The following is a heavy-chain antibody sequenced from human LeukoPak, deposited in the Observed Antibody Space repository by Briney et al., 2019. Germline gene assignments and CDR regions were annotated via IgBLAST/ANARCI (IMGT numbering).Heavy chain of an antibody. V-gene: IGHV4-61*02. D-gene: IGHD3-22*01. Sequence: SSETLSLTCTVSGDSISSGDYYWSLIRQPAGKGLEWIGRISSSGSTNYNPSLKSRVTISVDTSKNQFSLKLSSVTAADTAVYFCARGPYSYDSSGAFDIWGQGTMVTVSS. CDR1: GDSISSGDYY. CDR3: ARGPYSYDSSGAFDI. CDR2: ISSSGST. J-gene: IGHJ3*02.